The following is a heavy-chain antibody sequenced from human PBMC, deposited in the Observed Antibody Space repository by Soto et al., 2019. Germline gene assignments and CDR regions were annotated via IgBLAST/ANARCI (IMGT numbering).Heavy chain of an antibody. CDR1: GGTFSSYA. V-gene: IGHV1-69*01. J-gene: IGHJ6*02. D-gene: IGHD3-3*01. CDR2: IIPIFGTA. CDR3: ARIRITIFGVVIRYGMDV. Sequence: QVQLVQSGAEVKKPGSSVKVSCKASGGTFSSYAISWVRQAPGQGLEWMGGIIPIFGTANYAQKFQGRVTITADESTGTAYMELSSLRSEDTAVYYCARIRITIFGVVIRYGMDVWGQGTTVTVSS.